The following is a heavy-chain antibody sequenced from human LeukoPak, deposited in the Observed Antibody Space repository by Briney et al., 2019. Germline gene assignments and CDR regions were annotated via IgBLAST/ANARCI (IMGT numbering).Heavy chain of an antibody. V-gene: IGHV1-69*04. D-gene: IGHD1-26*01. CDR2: IIPILGIA. J-gene: IGHJ4*02. CDR1: GGTFSSYA. Sequence: ASVKVSCKASGGTFSSYAISWVRQAPGQGLEWMGRIIPILGIANCAQKFQGRVTITADKSTSTAYMELSSLRSEDTAVYYCARGSIVGATLYYFDYWGQGTLVTVSS. CDR3: ARGSIVGATLYYFDY.